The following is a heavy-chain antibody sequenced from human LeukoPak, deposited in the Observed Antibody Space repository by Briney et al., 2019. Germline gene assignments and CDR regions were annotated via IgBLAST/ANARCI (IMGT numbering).Heavy chain of an antibody. CDR1: GGSISRYY. J-gene: IGHJ3*02. CDR2: IYTSGST. V-gene: IGHV4-4*07. D-gene: IGHD3-10*01. Sequence: ETLSLTCTVSGGSISRYYWNWIRQPAGKGLEWIGRIYTSGSTNYNPSLKSRVTMSVDTSKNQFSLKLSSVTAADTAVYYCARDRNYFGSGSYSNAAFDIWGQGTMVTVSS. CDR3: ARDRNYFGSGSYSNAAFDI.